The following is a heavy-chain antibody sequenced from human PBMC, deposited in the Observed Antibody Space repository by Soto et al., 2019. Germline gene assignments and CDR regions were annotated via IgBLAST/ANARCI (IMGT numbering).Heavy chain of an antibody. V-gene: IGHV3-30-3*01. CDR2: ISYDGSNK. CDR3: SRAMVRGVIRYYYCGMDV. Sequence: GGSLRLSCAASGFTFSSYAMHWVRQAPGKGLEWVAVISYDGSNKYYADSVKGRFTISRDNSKNTLYLQMNSLRAEDTAVYYCSRAMVRGVIRYYYCGMDVWGQGTTVTVSS. D-gene: IGHD3-10*01. CDR1: GFTFSSYA. J-gene: IGHJ6*02.